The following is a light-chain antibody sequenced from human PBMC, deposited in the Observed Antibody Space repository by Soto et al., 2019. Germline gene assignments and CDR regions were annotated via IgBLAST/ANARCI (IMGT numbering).Light chain of an antibody. J-gene: IGKJ4*01. V-gene: IGKV3-11*01. CDR2: DAS. CDR3: QQRSDWPPLT. Sequence: EIVLTQSPATLSLSPGDRATLSCRASQSITNFLAWYQQKPGQSPRLLIYDASNRATGIPARFSGSGSGTDFTLTISSLEPEDFAVYYCQQRSDWPPLTFGGGTKVDIK. CDR1: QSITNF.